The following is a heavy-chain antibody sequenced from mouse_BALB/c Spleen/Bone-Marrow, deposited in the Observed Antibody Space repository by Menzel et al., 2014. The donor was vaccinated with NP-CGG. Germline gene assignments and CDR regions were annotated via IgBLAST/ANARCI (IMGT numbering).Heavy chain of an antibody. J-gene: IGHJ4*01. Sequence: VKLQESGPGLVAPSRSPSITCTVSGFSLTSYGVHWVRQPPGKGLEWLGVIWAGGSTNYNSALMSRLSIGKDNSKSQVFLKMNSLQTDDTAMYYCARDGVYGSHYYAMDYWGQGTSVTVSS. V-gene: IGHV2-9*02. D-gene: IGHD1-1*02. CDR3: ARDGVYGSHYYAMDY. CDR1: GFSLTSYG. CDR2: IWAGGST.